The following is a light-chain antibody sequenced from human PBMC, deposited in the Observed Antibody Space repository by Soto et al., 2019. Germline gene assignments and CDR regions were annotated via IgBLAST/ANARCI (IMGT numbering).Light chain of an antibody. CDR2: GAS. V-gene: IGKV3-20*01. J-gene: IGKJ2*01. CDR3: QQYYIVPYT. Sequence: EIVLTQSPGTLSLSPGEEATLSCRASQSVDSNYLAWYQQKPGQTPRLIIYGASGRADGIPHRFSGSGFGTDFTLTISSLQAEDVAVYYCQQYYIVPYTFGQGTKLEIK. CDR1: QSVDSNY.